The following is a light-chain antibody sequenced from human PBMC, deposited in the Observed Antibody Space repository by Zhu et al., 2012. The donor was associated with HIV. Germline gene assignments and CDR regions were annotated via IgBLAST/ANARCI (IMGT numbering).Light chain of an antibody. CDR1: QSVSSSY. CDR2: DAS. Sequence: EIVLTQSPGTLSLSPGERATLSCRASQSVSSSYLAWYQRKPGQAPRLLIYDASKRATGIPARFSGSGSGTDFTLTISSLEPEDFALYYCQQRSNWPLTFGGGTRVEI. J-gene: IGKJ4*01. CDR3: QQRSNWPLT. V-gene: IGKV3D-20*02.